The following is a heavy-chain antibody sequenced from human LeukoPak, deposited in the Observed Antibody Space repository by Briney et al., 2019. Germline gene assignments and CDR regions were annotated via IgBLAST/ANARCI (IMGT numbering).Heavy chain of an antibody. D-gene: IGHD1-26*01. J-gene: IGHJ4*02. V-gene: IGHV4-59*01. Sequence: SETLSLTCTVSGASISSWYRSWIRHPPEKGLEWIGDIYGSGSTNYNPSLKSRVTMSADTSKNQFSLKLSSVTAADTAVYYCARRSGSYRPFDYWGQGTLVTVSS. CDR2: IYGSGST. CDR3: ARRSGSYRPFDY. CDR1: GASISSWY.